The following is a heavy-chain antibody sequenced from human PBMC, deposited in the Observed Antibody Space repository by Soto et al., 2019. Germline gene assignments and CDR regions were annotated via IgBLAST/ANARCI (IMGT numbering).Heavy chain of an antibody. CDR3: TKDVADCGGDCFSGFDS. J-gene: IGHJ4*02. CDR2: ISSSAVYI. Sequence: GGSLRLSCAASGFNFITYSLSWVRQAPGKGLEWVASISSSAVYIDYADSVKGRFTISRDNANNSLYLHMNSLRAEDTAVYYCTKDVADCGGDCFSGFDSWGQGTLVTVS. V-gene: IGHV3-21*04. CDR1: GFNFITYS. D-gene: IGHD2-21*02.